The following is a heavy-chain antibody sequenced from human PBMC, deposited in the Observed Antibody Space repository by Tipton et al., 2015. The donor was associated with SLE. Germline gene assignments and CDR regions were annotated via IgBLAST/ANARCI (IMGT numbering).Heavy chain of an antibody. Sequence: SLRLSCAASGFTFSSYEMNWVRQAPGKGLEWVSYISSSGSTIYYADSVKGRFTISRDNAKNSLYLQMNSLRVEDTAVYYCAKAGSNWHNYFDYWGQGTLVTVSS. J-gene: IGHJ4*02. CDR2: ISSSGSTI. D-gene: IGHD1-26*01. CDR1: GFTFSSYE. CDR3: AKAGSNWHNYFDY. V-gene: IGHV3-48*03.